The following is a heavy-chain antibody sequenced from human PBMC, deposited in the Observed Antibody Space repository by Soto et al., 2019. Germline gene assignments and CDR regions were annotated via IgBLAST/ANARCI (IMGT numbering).Heavy chain of an antibody. Sequence: PSETLSLTCNVSGGSISNSDYFWSWIRQSPGKGLECIGYSSSSGNTYYNPSLRSRATLSVDRSKNQFSLRLTSVTVEDTAIYYCARGSDVLARGATLFDSWGQGSLVTVSS. V-gene: IGHV4-30-4*01. D-gene: IGHD3-10*01. CDR2: SSSSGNT. CDR3: ARGSDVLARGATLFDS. CDR1: GGSISNSDYF. J-gene: IGHJ4*02.